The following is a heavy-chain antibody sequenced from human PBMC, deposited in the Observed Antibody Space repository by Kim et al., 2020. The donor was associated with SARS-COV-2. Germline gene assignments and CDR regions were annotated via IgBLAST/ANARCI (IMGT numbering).Heavy chain of an antibody. Sequence: SETLSLTCTVSGGSISNYYWSWIRQPPGKGLEWIGYIYYNGSTNYTPSLKSRVTISIDTSKNQFSLKLSSVTAADTAMYYCARTGNAGWFDPWGQGTLVTVSS. CDR3: ARTGNAGWFDP. CDR2: IYYNGST. J-gene: IGHJ5*02. CDR1: GGSISNYY. V-gene: IGHV4-59*01. D-gene: IGHD1-1*01.